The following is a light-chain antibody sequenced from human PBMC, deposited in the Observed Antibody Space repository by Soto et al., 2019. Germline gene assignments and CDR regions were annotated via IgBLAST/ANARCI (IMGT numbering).Light chain of an antibody. Sequence: EIVLTQSPGTLSLSPGERATLSCRASQSVSSTYLAWYQQKPGQAPRLLIYGASSRATGIPDRFSGSGSGTDFTLTISRLEPEDFAVYYCQHYGISLWTFGQGTKV. CDR1: QSVSSTY. J-gene: IGKJ1*01. CDR3: QHYGISLWT. CDR2: GAS. V-gene: IGKV3-20*01.